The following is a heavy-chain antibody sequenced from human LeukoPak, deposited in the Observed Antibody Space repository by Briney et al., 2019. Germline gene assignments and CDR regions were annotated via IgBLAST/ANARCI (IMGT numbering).Heavy chain of an antibody. CDR3: ARDTYRGFDY. V-gene: IGHV4-59*12. CDR1: GGSISSYY. J-gene: IGHJ4*02. Sequence: SETLSLTCTVSGGSISSYYWSWIRQPPGKGLGWIGDIYHSGSTYYNPSLKSRVTISVDRSKNQFSLKLSSVTAADTAVYYCARDTYRGFDYWGQGTLVTVSS. D-gene: IGHD4-11*01. CDR2: IYHSGST.